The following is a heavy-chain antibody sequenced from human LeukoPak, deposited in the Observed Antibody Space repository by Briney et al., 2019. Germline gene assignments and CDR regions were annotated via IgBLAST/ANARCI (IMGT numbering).Heavy chain of an antibody. J-gene: IGHJ4*02. CDR2: INHSGST. CDR1: GGSFSGYY. CDR3: ARNRRPFDY. Sequence: PSETLSLTCAVYGGSFSGYYWSWIRQPPGKGLEWIGEINHSGSTNYNPSLKSRVTISVDTSKNQFSLKLSSVTAADTAVYYCARNRRPFDYWGQGTLVTVSS. V-gene: IGHV4-34*01.